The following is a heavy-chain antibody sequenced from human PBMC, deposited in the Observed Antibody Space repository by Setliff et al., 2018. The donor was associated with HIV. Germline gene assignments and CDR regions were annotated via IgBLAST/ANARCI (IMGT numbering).Heavy chain of an antibody. V-gene: IGHV3-20*04. J-gene: IGHJ6*03. Sequence: GGSLRLSCAASGFKFDDYGMSWVRQGPGKGLEWVAGISWSGSGIGYGDSVKGRFTISRDDDRNFLFLQMNSLRAEDTAIYFCAKHECSGGCYYYMDVWGKGIMVTVSS. CDR2: ISWSGSGI. CDR1: GFKFDDYG. D-gene: IGHD2-15*01. CDR3: AKHECSGGCYYYMDV.